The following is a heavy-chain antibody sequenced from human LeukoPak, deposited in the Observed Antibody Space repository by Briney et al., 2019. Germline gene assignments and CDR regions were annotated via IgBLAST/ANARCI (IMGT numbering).Heavy chain of an antibody. CDR3: ARVAAAGNLARYYFDY. J-gene: IGHJ4*02. CDR1: GVSISSSNSY. Sequence: PSETLSLTCTVSGVSISSSNSYWGWIRQPPGKGLEWIGSIYYSGNTYYNASLKSQVSISIDTSKNQFSLKLSSVTAADTAVYYCARVAAAGNLARYYFDYWGQGTLVTVSS. V-gene: IGHV4-39*07. D-gene: IGHD6-13*01. CDR2: IYYSGNT.